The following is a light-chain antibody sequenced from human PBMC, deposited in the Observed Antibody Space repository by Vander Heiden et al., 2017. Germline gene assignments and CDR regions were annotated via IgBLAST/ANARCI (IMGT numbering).Light chain of an antibody. V-gene: IGKV3-15*01. CDR1: QSISSN. Sequence: EIVMTQFPATLSVSPGERATLSCRASQSISSNLAWYQQKPGQAPRLLIYAASIRATDIPARFSGSGSGTEFTLTISSLQSEDLAIYYCQQHNNWPPWTFGQGTKVEIK. CDR2: AAS. CDR3: QQHNNWPPWT. J-gene: IGKJ1*01.